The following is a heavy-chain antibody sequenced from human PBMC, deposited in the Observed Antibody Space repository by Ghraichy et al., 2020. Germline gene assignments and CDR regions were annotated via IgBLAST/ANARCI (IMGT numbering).Heavy chain of an antibody. V-gene: IGHV3-7*03. CDR2: INHDGRER. CDR3: SAGDTFDI. J-gene: IGHJ3*02. Sequence: GGSLRLSCAASGLIFGSYWMILVRQAPGKGLEWVANINHDGRERYYAGSVKGRFTISRDNAKSSLYLQMNSLSVEDTAVYYCSAGDTFDIWGRGTMVTVSS. CDR1: GLIFGSYW.